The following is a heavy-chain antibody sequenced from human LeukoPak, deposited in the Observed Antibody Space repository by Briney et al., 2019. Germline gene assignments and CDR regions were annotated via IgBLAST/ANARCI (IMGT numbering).Heavy chain of an antibody. D-gene: IGHD6-6*01. Sequence: ASVKVSCKASGYTFTSYYMHWVRQAPGQGLEWMGIINPSGGSTSYAQIFQGRVTMTRDTSTSTVYMELSSLRSEDTAVYYCARDREYSSSLSSLYYMDVWGKGTTVTVSS. CDR1: GYTFTSYY. CDR3: ARDREYSSSLSSLYYMDV. CDR2: INPSGGST. J-gene: IGHJ6*03. V-gene: IGHV1-46*01.